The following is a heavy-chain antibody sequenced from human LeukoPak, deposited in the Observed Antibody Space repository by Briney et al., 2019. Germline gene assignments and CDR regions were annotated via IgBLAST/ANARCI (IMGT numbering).Heavy chain of an antibody. Sequence: SVKVSCKASGYTFTGYYMHWVRQAPGQGLEWMGGIIPIFGTANYAQKFQGRVTITADKSTSTAYMELSSLRSEDTAVYYCARESDYVWGSYRSKIFDYWGQGTLVTVSS. V-gene: IGHV1-69*06. J-gene: IGHJ4*02. D-gene: IGHD3-16*02. CDR1: GYTFTGYY. CDR2: IIPIFGTA. CDR3: ARESDYVWGSYRSKIFDY.